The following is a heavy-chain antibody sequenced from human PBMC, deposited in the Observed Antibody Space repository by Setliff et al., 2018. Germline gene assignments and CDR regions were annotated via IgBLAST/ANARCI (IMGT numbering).Heavy chain of an antibody. V-gene: IGHV4-39*01. D-gene: IGHD2-15*01. Sequence: SETLSLTCTVSGGSFSTSSDYWGWIRQPPGKGLEWIGRINDSGRNYYNPSLKSRVTIFADTSTNQFSLKLTSVTAADTAVYYCATTTLGRYCSGGNCYFGYWGQGTLVTVSS. CDR2: INDSGRN. CDR3: ATTTLGRYCSGGNCYFGY. J-gene: IGHJ4*02. CDR1: GGSFSTSSDY.